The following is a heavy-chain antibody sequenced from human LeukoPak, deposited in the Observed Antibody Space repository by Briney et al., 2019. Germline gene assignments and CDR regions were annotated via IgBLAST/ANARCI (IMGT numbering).Heavy chain of an antibody. CDR3: ARDGYYGSGSYSPVHNWFDP. CDR2: IIPIFGTA. CDR1: GGTFSSYA. V-gene: IGHV1-69*13. D-gene: IGHD3-10*01. Sequence: SVTVSCKASGGTFSSYAISWVRQAPGQGLEWMGGIIPIFGTANYAQKFQGRVTITADESTSTAYMELSSLRSEDTAVYYCARDGYYGSGSYSPVHNWFDPWGQGTLVTVSS. J-gene: IGHJ5*02.